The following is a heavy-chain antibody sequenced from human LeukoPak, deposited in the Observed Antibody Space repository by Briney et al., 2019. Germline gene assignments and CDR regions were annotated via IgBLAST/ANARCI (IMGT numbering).Heavy chain of an antibody. Sequence: GGSLRLSCAASGFTFSSYGMHWVRQAPGKGLEWVAFIRYDGSNKYYADSVKGRFTISRDNSKNTLYLQMNSLRAEDTAVYYCASNSFDYYGSGSYSVDYWGQGTLVTVSS. CDR1: GFTFSSYG. CDR3: ASNSFDYYGSGSYSVDY. V-gene: IGHV3-30*02. J-gene: IGHJ4*02. CDR2: IRYDGSNK. D-gene: IGHD3-10*01.